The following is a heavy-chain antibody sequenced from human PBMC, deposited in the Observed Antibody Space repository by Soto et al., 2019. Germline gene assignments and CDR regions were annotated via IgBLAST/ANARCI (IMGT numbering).Heavy chain of an antibody. CDR1: GGTFSSYA. CDR3: ARGGQEDNWNYLHLDY. Sequence: QVQLVQSGAEVQKPGSSVKVSCKASGGTFSSYAISWVRQAPGQGLEWMGGIIPIFGTANYAQKFQGRVTITADESTSTAYMELSSLRSEDTAVYYCARGGQEDNWNYLHLDYWGQGTLVTVSS. J-gene: IGHJ4*02. V-gene: IGHV1-69*01. D-gene: IGHD1-7*01. CDR2: IIPIFGTA.